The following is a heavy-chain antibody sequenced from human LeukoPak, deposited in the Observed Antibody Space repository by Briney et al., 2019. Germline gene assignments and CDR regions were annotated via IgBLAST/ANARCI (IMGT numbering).Heavy chain of an antibody. V-gene: IGHV1-46*03. J-gene: IGHJ4*02. CDR1: GYTFTSYY. D-gene: IGHD3-22*01. CDR3: ARGYGADSSGYYYRGWGLDY. CDR2: INPSGGST. Sequence: ASVKVSCKASGYTFTSYYMLWVRQAPGQGLEWMGIINPSGGSTSYAQKFQGRVAMTRDTSTSTVYMELSSLRSEDTAVYYCARGYGADSSGYYYRGWGLDYWGQGTLVTVSS.